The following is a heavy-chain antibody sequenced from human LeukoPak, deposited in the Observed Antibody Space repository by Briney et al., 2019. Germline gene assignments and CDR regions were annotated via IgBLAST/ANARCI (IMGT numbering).Heavy chain of an antibody. D-gene: IGHD3-3*01. CDR3: ARAGLTVYNRFDP. CDR1: DGSISSSTYY. Sequence: PSETLSLTCTVSDGSISSSTYYWGWIRQPPGKGLEWIGSIYHSGSTYYNPSLKSRVTISVDTSKNQFSLKLSSVTAADTAVYYCARAGLTVYNRFDPWGQGTLVTVSS. CDR2: IYHSGST. V-gene: IGHV4-39*02. J-gene: IGHJ5*02.